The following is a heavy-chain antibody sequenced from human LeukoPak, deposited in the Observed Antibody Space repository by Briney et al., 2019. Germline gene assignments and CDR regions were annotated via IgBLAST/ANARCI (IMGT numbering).Heavy chain of an antibody. CDR3: ARSDYHNSGSHTVFDAFDI. J-gene: IGHJ3*02. Sequence: SETLSLTCTVSGGSISRYYWSWIRRPPGKGLEWIGYIDDSGNTNYNPSLKSQVTISVDKSKNQFSLKLSFVTAADTAMYYCARSDYHNSGSHTVFDAFDIWGQGTRVAVSS. CDR1: GGSISRYY. CDR2: IDDSGNT. D-gene: IGHD3-10*01. V-gene: IGHV4-59*01.